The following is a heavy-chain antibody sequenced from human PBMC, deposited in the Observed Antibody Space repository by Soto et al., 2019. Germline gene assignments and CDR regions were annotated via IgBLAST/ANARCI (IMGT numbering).Heavy chain of an antibody. CDR2: ISGSGGST. CDR1: GFTFSSYA. V-gene: IGHV3-23*01. J-gene: IGHJ4*02. D-gene: IGHD4-17*01. CDR3: AISTTVVTPTNY. Sequence: GGSLRLSCAASGFTFSSYAMSWVRQAPGKGLEWVSAISGSGGSTYYADSVKGRFTISRDNSKNTLYLQMNSLRAEDTAVYYRAISTTVVTPTNYWGQGTLVNVSS.